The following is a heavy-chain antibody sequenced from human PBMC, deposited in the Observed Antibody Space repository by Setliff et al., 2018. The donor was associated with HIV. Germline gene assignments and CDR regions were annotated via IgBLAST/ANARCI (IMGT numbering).Heavy chain of an antibody. Sequence: SETLSLTCAVYSGSFSGYYWSWIRQPPGKGLEWIGEINHSGSTNYNPSLKSRVTISVDTSKNQFSLKLSSVTAADTAVYYCARAYSSGRYDAFDIWGQGTMVTVSS. CDR3: ARAYSSGRYDAFDI. D-gene: IGHD6-19*01. CDR2: INHSGST. CDR1: SGSFSGYY. J-gene: IGHJ3*02. V-gene: IGHV4-34*01.